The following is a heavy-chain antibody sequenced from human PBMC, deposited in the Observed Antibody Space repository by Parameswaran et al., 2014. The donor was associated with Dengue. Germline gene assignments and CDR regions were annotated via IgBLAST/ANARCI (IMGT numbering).Heavy chain of an antibody. J-gene: IGHJ4*02. CDR2: FYSSGSA. Sequence: GSLRLSCTVSGGSVISYYWSWIRQPPGKGLEWIGYFYSSGSANYNSSLKSRVTISVDTSKNQFSLKLSSVTAADTAVYYCARGFSSGPGVYFDYWGQGTLVTVSS. CDR3: ARGFSSGPGVYFDY. CDR1: GGSVISYY. D-gene: IGHD6-19*01. V-gene: IGHV4-59*02.